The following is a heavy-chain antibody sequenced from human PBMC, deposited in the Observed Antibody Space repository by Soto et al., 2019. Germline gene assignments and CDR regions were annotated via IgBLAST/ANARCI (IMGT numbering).Heavy chain of an antibody. D-gene: IGHD2-15*01. V-gene: IGHV3-30-3*01. Sequence: WGSLRLSCAASGLTFISYAMHTVPHTTGKGLERVAVISYDGSNKYYADSLKGRFNISRDNSRNTLYLQMNSLRAEDTAVYYCARESGCSGGSYYGGYYYYGMDVWGHVTTVTVSS. CDR3: ARESGCSGGSYYGGYYYYGMDV. CDR1: GLTFISYA. CDR2: ISYDGSNK. J-gene: IGHJ6*01.